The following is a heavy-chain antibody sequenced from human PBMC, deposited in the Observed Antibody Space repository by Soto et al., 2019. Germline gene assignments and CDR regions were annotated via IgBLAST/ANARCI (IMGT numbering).Heavy chain of an antibody. CDR2: IYYSGST. J-gene: IGHJ4*02. D-gene: IGHD6-19*01. CDR1: GGSISTSSYY. CDR3: ARQGPRRYSSRHVDY. Sequence: PSETLSLTCTVSGGSISTSSYYWGWIRQPPGKGLEWIGSIYYSGSTYYNPSLKSRVTISVDTSKNQFSLKLSSVTAADTAVYYCARQGPRRYSSRHVDYWGQGSLVTVSS. V-gene: IGHV4-39*01.